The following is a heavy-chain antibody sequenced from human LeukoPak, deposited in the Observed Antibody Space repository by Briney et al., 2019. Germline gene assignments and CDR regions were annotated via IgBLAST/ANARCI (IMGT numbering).Heavy chain of an antibody. CDR2: IYTSGST. CDR1: GGSISSSSYY. J-gene: IGHJ4*02. D-gene: IGHD6-13*01. CDR3: ARESTGYSSSWYLPVY. V-gene: IGHV4-61*02. Sequence: SETLSLTCTVSGGSISSSSYYWSWIRQPAGKGLEWIGRIYTSGSTNYNPSLKSRVTISVDTSKNQFSLKLSSVTAADTAVYYCARESTGYSSSWYLPVYWGQGTLVTVSS.